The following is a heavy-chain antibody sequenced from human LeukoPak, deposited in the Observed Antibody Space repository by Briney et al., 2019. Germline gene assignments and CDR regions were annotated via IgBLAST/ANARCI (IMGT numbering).Heavy chain of an antibody. D-gene: IGHD3-9*01. V-gene: IGHV3-30*04. CDR1: GFTFSSYA. CDR2: ISYDGSNK. CDR3: ARAERYFDWLSFSGLDY. J-gene: IGHJ4*02. Sequence: GGSLRLSCAASGFTFSSYAMHWVRQAPGKGLEWVAVISYDGSNKYYADSVKGRFTISRDNSKNTLYLQMNSLRAEDTAVYCCARAERYFDWLSFSGLDYWGQGTLVTVSS.